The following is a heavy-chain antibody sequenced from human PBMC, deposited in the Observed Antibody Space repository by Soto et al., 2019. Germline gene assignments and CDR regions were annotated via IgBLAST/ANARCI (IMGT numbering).Heavy chain of an antibody. CDR3: ARDGYCSGGRCYRRNDY. CDR1: GFTFSGYW. D-gene: IGHD2-15*01. J-gene: IGHJ4*02. CDR2: KKDDGSEK. Sequence: EVQLVESGGGLVQPGGSLRLSCAASGFTFSGYWMTWARQAPGKGLEWVARKKDDGSEKFYVDTLKGRFAISGDNADNLLYFQMNSLRAEDTAVYFCARDGYCSGGRCYRRNDYWGQGTLVIVSS. V-gene: IGHV3-7*01.